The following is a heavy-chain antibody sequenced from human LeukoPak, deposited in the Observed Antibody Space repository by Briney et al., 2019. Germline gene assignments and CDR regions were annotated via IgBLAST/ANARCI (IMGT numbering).Heavy chain of an antibody. V-gene: IGHV3-9*01. CDR3: AAGDAFDI. J-gene: IGHJ3*02. CDR1: GFTFDDYA. Sequence: GESLRLSCAASGFTFDDYAMHWVRQAPGKGLEWVSGISWNSGSIGYADSVKGRFTISRDNAKNSLYLQMNSLRAEDTALYYCAAGDAFDIWGQGTMVTVSS. CDR2: ISWNSGSI.